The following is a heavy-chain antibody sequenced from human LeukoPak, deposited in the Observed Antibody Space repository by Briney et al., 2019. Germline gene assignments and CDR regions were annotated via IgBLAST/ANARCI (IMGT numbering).Heavy chain of an antibody. D-gene: IGHD3-22*01. CDR3: ARARSAPYITTVSYYFDY. J-gene: IGHJ4*02. CDR1: GGTFSSYA. V-gene: IGHV1-69*13. CDR2: IIPIFGTA. Sequence: SVKVSCKASGGTFSSYAISWVRQAPGQGLEWMGGIIPIFGTANYAQKFQGRVTITADESTSTAYMELSSLRSEDTAVYYCARARSAPYITTVSYYFDYWGQGTLVTVSS.